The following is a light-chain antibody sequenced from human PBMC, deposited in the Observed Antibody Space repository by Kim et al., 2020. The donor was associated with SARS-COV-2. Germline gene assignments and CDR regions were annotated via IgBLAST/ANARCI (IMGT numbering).Light chain of an antibody. V-gene: IGKV3-11*01. CDR1: QFISTY. CDR2: EVS. Sequence: EIVLTQSPATLSLSPGERATLSCRASQFISTYLAWYQQKPGQAPRLLIYEVSKRSTGIPARFSGSGSGTDFTLTISSLEPEDFAVYYWQQRTNWITFGQGTRLEIK. J-gene: IGKJ5*01. CDR3: QQRTNWIT.